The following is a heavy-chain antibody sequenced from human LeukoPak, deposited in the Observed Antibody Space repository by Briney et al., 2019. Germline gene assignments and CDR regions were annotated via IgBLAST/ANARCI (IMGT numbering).Heavy chain of an antibody. J-gene: IGHJ4*02. V-gene: IGHV3-53*01. CDR2: IYVGGNT. D-gene: IGHD3-16*01. CDR3: ARHEDPITFGGVTLVY. Sequence: SGGSLRLSCAVSGFTVSADYMTWVRQAPGKGLEWISVIYVGGNTYYADSVKGRFTISRDNSKNTLYLQMNSLRAEDTAVYYCARHEDPITFGGVTLVYWGQGTLVTVSS. CDR1: GFTVSADY.